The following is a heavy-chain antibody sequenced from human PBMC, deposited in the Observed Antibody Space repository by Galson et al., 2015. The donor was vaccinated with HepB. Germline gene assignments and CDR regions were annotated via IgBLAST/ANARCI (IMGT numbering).Heavy chain of an antibody. J-gene: IGHJ5*02. CDR1: GSTFTGYY. D-gene: IGHD3-16*01. CDR2: INPNSGGT. V-gene: IGHV1-2*02. Sequence: SVTVSCKASGSTFTGYYMHWVRQAPGQGLEWMGWINPNSGGTNYAQKFQGRVTMTRDTSISTAYMELSRLRSDDTAVYYCARDHNVGVVEDWFDPWGQGTLVTVSS. CDR3: ARDHNVGVVEDWFDP.